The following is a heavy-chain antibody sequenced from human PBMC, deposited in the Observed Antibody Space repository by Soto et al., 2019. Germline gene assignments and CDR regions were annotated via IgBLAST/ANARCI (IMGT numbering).Heavy chain of an antibody. V-gene: IGHV4-59*01. CDR3: ARSTNGHWVGYYYYYGMDV. J-gene: IGHJ6*02. D-gene: IGHD2-8*01. CDR1: YGSSSGYD. CDR2: IYYSGST. Sequence: SEPQAVTWTVSYGSSSGYDWSCIRQHPGKGLEWIGYIYYSGSTNYNPSLKSRVTISVDTSKNQFSLKLSSVTAADTAVYYCARSTNGHWVGYYYYYGMDVWGQGTTVTVSS.